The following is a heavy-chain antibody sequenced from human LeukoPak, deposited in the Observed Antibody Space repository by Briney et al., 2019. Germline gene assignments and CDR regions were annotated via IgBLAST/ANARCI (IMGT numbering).Heavy chain of an antibody. CDR1: GGSFSGYY. D-gene: IGHD3-9*01. CDR2: INHSGST. V-gene: IGHV4-34*01. J-gene: IGHJ4*02. CDR3: ARGGGLRYFDWLLLSSEPTTNFDY. Sequence: SETLSLTCAVYGGSFSGYYWSWIRQPPGKGLEWIGEINHSGSTNYNPSLKGRVTISVDTSKNQFSLKLSSVTAADTAVYYCARGGGLRYFDWLLLSSEPTTNFDYWGQGTLVTVSS.